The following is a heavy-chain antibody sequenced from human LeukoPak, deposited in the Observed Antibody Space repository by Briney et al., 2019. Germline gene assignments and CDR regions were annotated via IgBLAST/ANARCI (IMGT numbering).Heavy chain of an antibody. CDR3: TTVSGSYYNNYYYYMDV. Sequence: GRSLRLSCTASGFTFGDYAMSWFRQAPGKGLEWVGFIRSKAYGGTTENAASVKGRFTISRDDSKSIAYLQMNSLKTEDTAVYYCTTVSGSYYNNYYYYMDVWGKGTTVTVSS. J-gene: IGHJ6*03. V-gene: IGHV3-49*03. D-gene: IGHD3-10*01. CDR2: IRSKAYGGTT. CDR1: GFTFGDYA.